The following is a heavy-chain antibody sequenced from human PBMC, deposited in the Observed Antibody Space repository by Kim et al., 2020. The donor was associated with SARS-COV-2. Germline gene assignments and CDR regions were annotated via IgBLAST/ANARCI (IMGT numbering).Heavy chain of an antibody. J-gene: IGHJ4*02. CDR2: IYTSGST. V-gene: IGHV4-61*02. D-gene: IGHD5-12*01. CDR3: ARVGYSGYAPDY. CDR1: GGSISSGSYY. Sequence: SETLSLTCTVSGGSISSGSYYWSWIRQPAGKGLEWIGRIYTSGSTNYNPSLKSRVTISVDTSKNQFSLKLSSVTAADTAVYYWARVGYSGYAPDYWGQGTLVTVSS.